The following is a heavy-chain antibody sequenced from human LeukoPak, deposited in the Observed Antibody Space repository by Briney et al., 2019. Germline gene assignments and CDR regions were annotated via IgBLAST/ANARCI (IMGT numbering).Heavy chain of an antibody. CDR2: SDPEDGER. J-gene: IGHJ4*02. V-gene: IGHV1-24*01. D-gene: IGHD5-18*01. CDR3: VTGFTTMAVDYFDY. Sequence: ASVKVSCKVSGKTLSDLSIHWLRQPPGKGLEWLGGSDPEDGERIYAQMFQGRVTMTEDTSIDTAYMELSSLRSEDTAVYYCVTGFTTMAVDYFDYWGQGTLVTVST. CDR1: GKTLSDLS.